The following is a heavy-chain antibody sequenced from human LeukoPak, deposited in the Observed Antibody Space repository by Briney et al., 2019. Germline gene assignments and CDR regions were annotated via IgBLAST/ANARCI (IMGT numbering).Heavy chain of an antibody. J-gene: IGHJ3*02. CDR2: INPNSGGT. CDR3: AREGGYSDHDAFDI. Sequence: ASVKVSCKASGYTFTGYYMHWVRQAPGQGLEWMRWINPNSGGTNYAQKFQGRVTMTRDTSISTAYMELSRLRSDDTAVYYCAREGGYSDHDAFDIWGQGTMVTVSS. V-gene: IGHV1-2*02. CDR1: GYTFTGYY. D-gene: IGHD5-18*01.